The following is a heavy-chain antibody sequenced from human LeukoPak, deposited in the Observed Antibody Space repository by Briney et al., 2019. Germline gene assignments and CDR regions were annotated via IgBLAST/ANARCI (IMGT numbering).Heavy chain of an antibody. Sequence: PGRSLRLSCAASGFRFDDYAMHWVRQAPGKGLEWVSGINWNGSTLVYADSVKGRFTISRDNTKNSLYLQMTNLRPEDTAFYYWVKINFWGQGTLVTVSS. V-gene: IGHV3-9*01. CDR2: INWNGSTL. J-gene: IGHJ4*02. CDR3: VKINF. D-gene: IGHD2-21*01. CDR1: GFRFDDYA.